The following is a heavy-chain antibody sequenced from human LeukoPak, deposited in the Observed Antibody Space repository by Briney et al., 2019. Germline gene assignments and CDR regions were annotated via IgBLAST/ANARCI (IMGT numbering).Heavy chain of an antibody. Sequence: PGGSLRLSCAASGFTFSSYAMSWVRQAPGKGLEWVSAISGSGGSTYYAGSVKGRFTISRDNSKNTLYLQMNSLRAEDTAVYYCAKDRGGLYYDFWSGYYTELDYWGQGTLVTVSS. CDR2: ISGSGGST. J-gene: IGHJ4*02. V-gene: IGHV3-23*01. D-gene: IGHD3-3*01. CDR3: AKDRGGLYYDFWSGYYTELDY. CDR1: GFTFSSYA.